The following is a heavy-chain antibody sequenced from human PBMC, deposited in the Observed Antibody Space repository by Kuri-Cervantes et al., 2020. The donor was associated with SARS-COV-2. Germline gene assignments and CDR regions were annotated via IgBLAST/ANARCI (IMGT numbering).Heavy chain of an antibody. CDR2: IYDSGTT. CDR3: ARDLNGQLWSTGLGY. CDR1: DGSISNYY. D-gene: IGHD5-18*01. Sequence: SETLSLTCTVSDGSISNYYWSWIRQSPGKGLEWIGYIYDSGTTNYNPSLKSRVTVSVDKSKNHFSLRLSSVTAADTAVYYCARDLNGQLWSTGLGYWGQGTLVTVSS. V-gene: IGHV4-59*01. J-gene: IGHJ4*02.